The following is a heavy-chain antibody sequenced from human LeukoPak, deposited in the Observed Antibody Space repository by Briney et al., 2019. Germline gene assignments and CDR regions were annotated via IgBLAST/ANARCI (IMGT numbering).Heavy chain of an antibody. CDR1: GFTFSSYA. CDR2: ISSSSSTI. V-gene: IGHV3-48*04. D-gene: IGHD3-16*01. Sequence: GGSLRLSCAASGFTFSSYALNWVRQAPGKGLEWVSYISSSSSTIYYTDSVKGRFTISRDNAKNSLYLQMNSLRAEDTAVYYCARAKNTYDYSIPLDYWGQGTLVTVSS. CDR3: ARAKNTYDYSIPLDY. J-gene: IGHJ4*02.